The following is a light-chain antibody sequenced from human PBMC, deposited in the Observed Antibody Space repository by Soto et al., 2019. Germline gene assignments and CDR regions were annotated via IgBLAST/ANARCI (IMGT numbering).Light chain of an antibody. V-gene: IGLV2-14*01. CDR3: SSYTRSDTYV. Sequence: QSALTQPASVSGSPGQSITISCTGTSSDIGGYNHVSWYQQHPGKAPKLMIYEVSDRPSGVSFRFSGSKSGNTASLTISGLQAEDEADYYCSSYTRSDTYVFGTGTKLTVL. CDR1: SSDIGGYNH. J-gene: IGLJ1*01. CDR2: EVS.